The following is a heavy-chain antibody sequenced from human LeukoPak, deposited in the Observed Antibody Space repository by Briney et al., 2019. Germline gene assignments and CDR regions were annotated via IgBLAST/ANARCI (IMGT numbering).Heavy chain of an antibody. D-gene: IGHD2-21*01. V-gene: IGHV1-2*02. CDR2: INPNSGGT. CDR3: ARYSGGGVHDY. CDR1: GYIFIGYY. J-gene: IGHJ4*02. Sequence: ASVKVSCKASGYIFIGYYLHWMRQAPGQGLEWMGWINPNSGGTKCAQNFQGRVTMTRDTSISTAYMELSRLRFDDTALYYCARYSGGGVHDYWGQGTLVTVSS.